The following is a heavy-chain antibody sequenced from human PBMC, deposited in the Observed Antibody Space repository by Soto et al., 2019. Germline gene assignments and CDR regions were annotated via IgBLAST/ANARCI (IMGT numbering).Heavy chain of an antibody. CDR3: AKDSPGGAFDI. V-gene: IGHV3-23*01. D-gene: IGHD3-10*01. Sequence: PGGSLRHSCAASGFIFSNSGISWVRQAPGKGLEWVSAISGSGGSTYYADSVKGRFTISRDNSKNTLYLQMNSLRAEDTAVYYCAKDSPGGAFDIWGQGTMLTVSS. J-gene: IGHJ3*02. CDR2: ISGSGGST. CDR1: GFIFSNSG.